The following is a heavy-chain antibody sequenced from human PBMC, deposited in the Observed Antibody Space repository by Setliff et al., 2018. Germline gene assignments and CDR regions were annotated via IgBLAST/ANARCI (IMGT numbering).Heavy chain of an antibody. CDR2: IDWEGDT. D-gene: IGHD5-18*01. Sequence: SGPTLVNPTETLTLTCTFSGFSLATSGECVFWIRQPPGKALEWLALIDWEGDTYYRTSLETRLTISKDTSKNQVVLTMANMDPVDSGTYYCAHEGRYTYGPGYDYWGQGALVTVSS. CDR1: GFSLATSGEC. J-gene: IGHJ4*01. CDR3: AHEGRYTYGPGYDY. V-gene: IGHV2-70*12.